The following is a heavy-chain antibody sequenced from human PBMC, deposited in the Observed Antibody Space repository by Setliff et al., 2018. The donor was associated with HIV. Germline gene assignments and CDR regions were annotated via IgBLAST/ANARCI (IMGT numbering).Heavy chain of an antibody. V-gene: IGHV4-34*01. CDR2: INHSGST. CDR3: ARAPHEGLLWFGGGGFDI. D-gene: IGHD3-10*01. J-gene: IGHJ3*02. Sequence: SETLSLTCSVYGGSFSDYYWTWIRQSPGKGLVWIGEINHSGSTNYNPSLKSRVTISVDTSKKQFSLKLSSVTAADTAVFYCARAPHEGLLWFGGGGFDIWGQGTMVTVSS. CDR1: GGSFSDYY.